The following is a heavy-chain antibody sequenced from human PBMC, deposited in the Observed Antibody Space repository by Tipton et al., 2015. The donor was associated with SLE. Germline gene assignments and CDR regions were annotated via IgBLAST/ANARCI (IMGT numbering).Heavy chain of an antibody. CDR2: IYYSGST. CDR3: ARFRAITMVRGVISWYFDL. Sequence: TLSLTCTVSGGSISTYYWSWIRQPAGKGLEWIGYIYYSGSTNYNPSLKSRVTISVDTSKNQFSLKLSSVTAADTAVYYCARFRAITMVRGVISWYFDLWGRGTLVTVSS. CDR1: GGSISTYY. D-gene: IGHD3-10*01. J-gene: IGHJ2*01. V-gene: IGHV4-59*01.